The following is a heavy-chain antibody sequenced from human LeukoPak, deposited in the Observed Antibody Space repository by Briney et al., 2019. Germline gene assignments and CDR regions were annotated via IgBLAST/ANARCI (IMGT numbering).Heavy chain of an antibody. CDR3: ARRPRGSDTDYYFDY. CDR1: GYSFTSYW. V-gene: IGHV5-51*01. J-gene: IGHJ4*02. D-gene: IGHD2-15*01. CDR2: IYPGDSDT. Sequence: GESLKISCKGSGYSFTSYWIAWVRQMPGKGLEWMAIIYPGDSDTRYNPSFQGLVTISADKSISTAYLQWSSLKASDTAMYYCARRPRGSDTDYYFDYWGQGTLVTVSS.